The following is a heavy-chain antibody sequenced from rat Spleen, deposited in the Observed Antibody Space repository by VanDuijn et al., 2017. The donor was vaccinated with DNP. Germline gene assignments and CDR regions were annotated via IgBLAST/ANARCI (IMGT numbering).Heavy chain of an antibody. CDR3: ARGSGSYYWYFDF. CDR1: GFTFSNYD. V-gene: IGHV5S13*01. CDR2: ITGSGGNT. Sequence: EVQLVESGGGLVQPGRSLKLSCAASGFTFSNYDMAWVRQAPGKGLEWVASITGSGGNTYHPDSVKGRFTISRDNAKNTLYLQMNSLRSEDTATYYCARGSGSYYWYFDFWGPGTMVTVSS. J-gene: IGHJ1*01. D-gene: IGHD5-1*01.